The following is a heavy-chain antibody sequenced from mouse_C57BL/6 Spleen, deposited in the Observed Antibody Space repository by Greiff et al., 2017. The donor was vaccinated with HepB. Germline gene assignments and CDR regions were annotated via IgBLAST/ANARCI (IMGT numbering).Heavy chain of an antibody. J-gene: IGHJ4*01. Sequence: EVQRVESGGGLVKPGGSLKLSCAASGFTFSDYGMHWVRQAPEKGLEWVAYISSGSSTIYYADTVKGRFTISRDNAKNTLFLQMTSLRSEDTAMYYCARSYSNYNYAMDYWGQGTSVTGSS. CDR2: ISSGSSTI. D-gene: IGHD2-5*01. V-gene: IGHV5-17*01. CDR3: ARSYSNYNYAMDY. CDR1: GFTFSDYG.